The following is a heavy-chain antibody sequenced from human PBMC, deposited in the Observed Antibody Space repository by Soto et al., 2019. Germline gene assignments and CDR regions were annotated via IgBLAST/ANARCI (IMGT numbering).Heavy chain of an antibody. CDR3: AKDQGSSWYEIDY. D-gene: IGHD2-2*01. V-gene: IGHV3-23*01. CDR2: ISGSCGST. J-gene: IGHJ4*02. CDR1: GCTFSNYA. Sequence: GGSLRLSCAASGCTFSNYAVTWVLQAPGEGMECLSTISGSCGSTYHAHFAKGRCTISRDTYKNTLHLHIYRPRAEHTHLYYCAKDQGSSWYEIDYWGQGTMVTVSS.